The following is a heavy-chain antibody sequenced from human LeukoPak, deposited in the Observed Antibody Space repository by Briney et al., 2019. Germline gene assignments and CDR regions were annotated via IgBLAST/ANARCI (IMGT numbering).Heavy chain of an antibody. V-gene: IGHV4-4*07. D-gene: IGHD1-26*01. CDR3: ARDPGSSLVTPLYYFDY. CDR2: IYTSGST. CDR1: GGSISSYY. J-gene: IGHJ4*02. Sequence: SETLSLTCTVSGGSISSYYWSWIRQPAGKVLEWIGRIYTSGSTNYNPSLKSRVTMSVDTSKNQFSLKLSSVTAADTAVYYCARDPGSSLVTPLYYFDYWGQGTLVTVSS.